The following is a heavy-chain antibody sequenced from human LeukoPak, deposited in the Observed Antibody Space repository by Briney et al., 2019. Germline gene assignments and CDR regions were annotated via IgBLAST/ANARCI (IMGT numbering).Heavy chain of an antibody. CDR1: GYTFTSYY. J-gene: IGHJ5*02. CDR2: INPSGGST. V-gene: IGHV1-46*01. Sequence: ASVKVSCKASGYTFTSYYMHWVRQAPGQGLEWMGIINPSGGSTSYAQKFQGRVTMIRDTSTSTVYMELSSLRSEDTAVYYCARAGLSRITMVRGVISCWFDPWGQGTLVTVSS. CDR3: ARAGLSRITMVRGVISCWFDP. D-gene: IGHD3-10*01.